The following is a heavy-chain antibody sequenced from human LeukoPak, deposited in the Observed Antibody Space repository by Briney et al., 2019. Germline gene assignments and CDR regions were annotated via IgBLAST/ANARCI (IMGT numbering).Heavy chain of an antibody. CDR2: ISYDGNNK. D-gene: IGHD3-22*01. J-gene: IGHJ3*02. CDR1: GFTFSSHA. V-gene: IGHV3-30-3*01. Sequence: GRSLRLSCAASGFTFSSHAMHWVRQAPGKGLEWVASISYDGNNKYYADSVKGRFTISRDNSKNTLSLHMNTLRAEDTAVYYCAKDLLQTFFFDSSGYYSDAFGMWGQGTMVTVSP. CDR3: AKDLLQTFFFDSSGYYSDAFGM.